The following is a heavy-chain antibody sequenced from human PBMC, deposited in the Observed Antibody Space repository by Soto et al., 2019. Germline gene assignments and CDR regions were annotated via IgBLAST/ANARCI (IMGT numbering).Heavy chain of an antibody. V-gene: IGHV3-30*03. CDR3: ARVIMDV. J-gene: IGHJ6*02. CDR1: GFTFSNYA. CDR2: ISYDGRNK. Sequence: GGSLRLSCAASGFTFSNYAMHWVRQAPGKGPEWVAAISYDGRNKYYADSVKGRFTISRDNSKNTLDLQMNSLRAEDTAVYYCARVIMDVWGQGTTVTVSS.